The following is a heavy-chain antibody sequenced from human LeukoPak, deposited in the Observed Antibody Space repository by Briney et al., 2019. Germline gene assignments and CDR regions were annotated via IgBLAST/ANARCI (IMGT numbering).Heavy chain of an antibody. CDR1: GGSISGYY. J-gene: IGHJ3*02. D-gene: IGHD3-9*01. CDR2: IYYSGST. Sequence: PSETLSPTCTVSGGSISGYYWSWIRQPAGKGLEWIGYIYYSGSTNYNPSLKSRVTISVDTSKNQFSLKLSSVTAADTAVYYCARHLPKYDILTGSFQNDAFDIWGQGTMVTVSS. V-gene: IGHV4-59*08. CDR3: ARHLPKYDILTGSFQNDAFDI.